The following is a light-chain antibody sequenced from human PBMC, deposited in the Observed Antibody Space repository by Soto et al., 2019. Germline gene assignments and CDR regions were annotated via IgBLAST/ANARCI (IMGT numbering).Light chain of an antibody. V-gene: IGLV1-47*01. Sequence: QSVLRQPPSASGTPGQSVTISCSGSTSNIGSSSVYWYQQLPGTAPKVFISANNRRPSGVPDRFSGSKSGTSASLAISGLRSEDEADYYCATWDDSLSGPVFGGGTKLTVL. CDR3: ATWDDSLSGPV. CDR2: ANN. J-gene: IGLJ2*01. CDR1: TSNIGSSS.